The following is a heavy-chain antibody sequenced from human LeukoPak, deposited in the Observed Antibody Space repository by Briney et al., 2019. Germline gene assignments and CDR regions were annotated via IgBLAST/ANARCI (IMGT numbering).Heavy chain of an antibody. D-gene: IGHD1-26*01. Sequence: GGSLRLSCAASGFTFSGSAMHWVRQASGKGLEWVSYISSSGSTIFYADSVKGRFTISRDNAKNSLYLQMNSLRAEDTAVYYCAGGYGSYSPDYWGQGTLVTVSS. CDR3: AGGYGSYSPDY. CDR2: ISSSGSTI. V-gene: IGHV3-48*03. CDR1: GFTFSGSA. J-gene: IGHJ4*02.